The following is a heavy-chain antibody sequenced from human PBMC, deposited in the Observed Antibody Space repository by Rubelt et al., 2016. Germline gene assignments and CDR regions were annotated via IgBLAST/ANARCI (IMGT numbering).Heavy chain of an antibody. CDR3: AKERSGSGSIVDL. V-gene: IGHV3-43D*03. D-gene: IGHD3-10*01. CDR2: ISWDGGST. CDR1: GFTFDDYA. Sequence: EVQLVESGGGLVQPGRSLRLSCAASGFTFDDYAMHWVRQAPGKGLEWVSLISWDGGSTYYSDSVKGRCTISRDNSKNSLYLQMNSLRAEDTALYYCAKERSGSGSIVDLWGRGTLVTVSS. J-gene: IGHJ2*01.